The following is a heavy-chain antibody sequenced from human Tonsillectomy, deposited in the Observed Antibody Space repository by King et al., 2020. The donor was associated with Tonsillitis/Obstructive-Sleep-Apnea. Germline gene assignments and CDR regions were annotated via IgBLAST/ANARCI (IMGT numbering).Heavy chain of an antibody. V-gene: IGHV4-30-2*01. CDR3: ARDRYGGNSGSHWFDP. Sequence: QLQESGSGLVKPSQTLSLTCAVSGGSISSGGYSWSWIRQPPGKGLEWIGYIYHIGSTYYNPSLKSRVTISVDRSKNQFSLKLSSVTAADTAVYYCARDRYGGNSGSHWFDPWGQGTLVTVSS. CDR1: GGSISSGGYS. D-gene: IGHD4-23*01. CDR2: IYHIGST. J-gene: IGHJ5*02.